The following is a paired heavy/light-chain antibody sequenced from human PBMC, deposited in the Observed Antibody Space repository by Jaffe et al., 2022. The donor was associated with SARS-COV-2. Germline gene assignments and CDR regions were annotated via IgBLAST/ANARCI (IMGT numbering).Light chain of an antibody. Sequence: QSVLTQPPSVSGAPGQRVTISCTGSSSNIGAAYDVHWYQQLPGTAPKLLIYGNSNRPSGVPDRFSGSKSGTSASLAITGLQAEDEADYYCQSYDSSLSGWVFGGGTKLTVL. CDR2: GNS. CDR1: SSNIGAAYD. J-gene: IGLJ3*02. CDR3: QSYDSSLSGWV. V-gene: IGLV1-40*01.
Heavy chain of an antibody. CDR3: ARGVGSSSV. Sequence: QEQLQESGPGLVKPSETLSLTCTVSGGSISGYYWSWIRQPPGKGLEWIGYIHYSGSTSYNPSLKSRVTISVDMSKNQFSLKMSSVTAADTAVYYCARGVGSSSVWGQGTLVTVSS. D-gene: IGHD6-6*01. V-gene: IGHV4-59*01. CDR2: IHYSGST. CDR1: GGSISGYY. J-gene: IGHJ4*02.